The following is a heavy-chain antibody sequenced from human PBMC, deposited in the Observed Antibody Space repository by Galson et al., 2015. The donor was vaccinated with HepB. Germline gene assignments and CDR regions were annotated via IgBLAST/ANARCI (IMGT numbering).Heavy chain of an antibody. CDR3: ARGSSYYYDYIWGSYRSEYYYYYMDV. CDR1: GFTFSDYC. D-gene: IGHD3-16*02. V-gene: IGHV3-11*01. CDR2: ISSSGSTI. Sequence: SLRLSCAASGFTFSDYCMSWIRQAPGKGLEWVSYISSSGSTIYYADSVKGRFTISRDNAKNSLYLQMNSLRAEDTAVYYCARGSSYYYDYIWGSYRSEYYYYYMDVWGKGTTVTVSS. J-gene: IGHJ6*03.